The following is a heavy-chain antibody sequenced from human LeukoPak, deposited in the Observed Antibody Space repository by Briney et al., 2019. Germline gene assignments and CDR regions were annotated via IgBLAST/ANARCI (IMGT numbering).Heavy chain of an antibody. J-gene: IGHJ5*02. D-gene: IGHD2-2*02. CDR1: GGSISSGGYS. CDR2: INHSGST. CDR3: ARALTYLQFDP. Sequence: KASETLSLTCTVSGGSISSGGYSWSWIRQPPGKGLEWIGEINHSGSTNYNPSLKSRVTISVDTSKNQFSLKLSSVTAADTAVYYCARALTYLQFDPWGQGTLVTVSS. V-gene: IGHV4-39*07.